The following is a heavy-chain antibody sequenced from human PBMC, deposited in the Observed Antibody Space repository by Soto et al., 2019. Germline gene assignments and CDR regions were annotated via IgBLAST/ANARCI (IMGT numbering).Heavy chain of an antibody. CDR2: IIPILGIA. CDR1: GGTFSSYT. CDR3: AGGEMATIRGGWFDP. V-gene: IGHV1-69*02. D-gene: IGHD5-12*01. J-gene: IGHJ5*02. Sequence: QVQLVQSGAEVKKPGSSVKVSCKASGGTFSSYTISWVRQAPGQGLEWMGRIIPILGIANYAQKFQGRVTITADKSTSTAYMALSSLRSEDTAVYYCAGGEMATIRGGWFDPWGQGTLVTVSS.